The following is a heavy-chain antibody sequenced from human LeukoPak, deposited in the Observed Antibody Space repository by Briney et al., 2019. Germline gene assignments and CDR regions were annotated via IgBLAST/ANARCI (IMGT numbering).Heavy chain of an antibody. CDR1: GFTFSSYA. CDR3: ARTVVVTYYYGMDV. Sequence: GRSLRLSCAASGFTFSSYAMHWVRQAPGKGLEWVAVISYDGSNKYYADSVKGRFTISRDNSKNTLYLQMNGLRAEDTAVYYCARTVVVTYYYGMDVWGQGTTVTVSS. D-gene: IGHD2-21*01. J-gene: IGHJ6*02. V-gene: IGHV3-30-3*01. CDR2: ISYDGSNK.